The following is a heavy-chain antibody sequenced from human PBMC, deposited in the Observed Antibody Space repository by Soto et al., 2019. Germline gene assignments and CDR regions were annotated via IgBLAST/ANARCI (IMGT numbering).Heavy chain of an antibody. CDR3: ARAENYYYYGMDV. J-gene: IGHJ6*02. Sequence: GGSLRLSCAASGFTFSSYAMHWVRQAPGKGLEWVAVIPYDGSNKYYADSVKGRFTISRDNSKNTLYLQMNSLRAEDTAVYYCARAENYYYYGMDVWGQGTTVTVSS. CDR1: GFTFSSYA. V-gene: IGHV3-30-3*01. CDR2: IPYDGSNK.